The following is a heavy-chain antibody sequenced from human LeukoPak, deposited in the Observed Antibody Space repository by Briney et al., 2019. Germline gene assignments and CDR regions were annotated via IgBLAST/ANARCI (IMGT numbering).Heavy chain of an antibody. J-gene: IGHJ4*02. Sequence: SETLSLTCTVSGGSISSYYWSWIRQPPGKGLEWIGYIYYSGSTNYNPSLKSRVTISVDTSKNQFSLKLSSVTAADTAAYYCARVGGRYSPPGYWGQGTLVTVTS. CDR3: ARVGGRYSPPGY. CDR1: GGSISSYY. V-gene: IGHV4-59*01. D-gene: IGHD2-15*01. CDR2: IYYSGST.